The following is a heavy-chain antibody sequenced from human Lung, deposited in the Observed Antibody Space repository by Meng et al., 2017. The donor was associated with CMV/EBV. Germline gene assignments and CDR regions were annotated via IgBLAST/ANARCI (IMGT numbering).Heavy chain of an antibody. V-gene: IGHV4-34*01. CDR3: ARGSTSVTMIVVVITAASLAYDS. CDR1: GGSFSGYD. J-gene: IGHJ4*02. Sequence: SETLSLXCAVYGGSFSGYDWSWIRQSPGKGLEWIGEINHRGSTNYNPSLKSRLTISVDTSKNQFSLKLNSVTAADTAVYYCARGSTSVTMIVVVITAASLAYDSWXQGTLVTVSS. CDR2: INHRGST. D-gene: IGHD3-22*01.